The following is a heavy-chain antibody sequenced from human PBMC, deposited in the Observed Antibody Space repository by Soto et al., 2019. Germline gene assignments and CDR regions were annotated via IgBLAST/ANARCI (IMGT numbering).Heavy chain of an antibody. Sequence: SETLSLTCTVSGGSISSYYWSWVRQPPGKGLEWIGYIYYSGSTNYNPSLKSRVTISVDTSKNQFSLKLSSVTAADTAVYYCARDYDILTGYYGMDVWGQGTTVTVSS. J-gene: IGHJ6*02. CDR2: IYYSGST. V-gene: IGHV4-59*01. D-gene: IGHD3-9*01. CDR1: GGSISSYY. CDR3: ARDYDILTGYYGMDV.